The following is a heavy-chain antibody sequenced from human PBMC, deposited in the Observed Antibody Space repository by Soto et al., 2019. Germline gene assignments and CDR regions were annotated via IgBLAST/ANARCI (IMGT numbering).Heavy chain of an antibody. J-gene: IGHJ6*03. Sequence: PSETLSLTCTVAGGSISSYDWSWIRHPPGKGREWIGYIYYSGSTNYNPSLKSRVTISVDTSKNQFSLKLTSVTAADTAVFYCARGVKAEYYYYMDVWGKGSTVTVSS. V-gene: IGHV4-59*01. CDR2: IYYSGST. D-gene: IGHD3-22*01. CDR1: GGSISSYD. CDR3: ARGVKAEYYYYMDV.